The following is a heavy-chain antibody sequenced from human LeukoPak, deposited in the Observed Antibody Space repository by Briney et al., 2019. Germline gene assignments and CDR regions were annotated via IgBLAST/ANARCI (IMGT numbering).Heavy chain of an antibody. D-gene: IGHD3-10*01. Sequence: GGSLRLSCAASGFTFDDYAMHWVRQAPGKGLEWVSGISWNRGSIGYADSVKGRFTISRDNAKNSLYLQMNSLRPEDTALYYCAKDWSTMVRGGGYWGQGTLVTVSS. V-gene: IGHV3-9*01. CDR3: AKDWSTMVRGGGY. CDR2: ISWNRGSI. CDR1: GFTFDDYA. J-gene: IGHJ4*02.